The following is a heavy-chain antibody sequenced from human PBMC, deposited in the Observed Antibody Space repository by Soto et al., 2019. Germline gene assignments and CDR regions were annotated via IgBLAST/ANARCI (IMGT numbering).Heavy chain of an antibody. Sequence: PSEPLSLTRVVFGGSFSGHFWSWIRQPPGKGLEWIGEINESGSANYNPALKSRVSLSVDTSKNQFSLKLSSVTAADTAVYYCPGWAVGVLFFGLPKDYWSQGTQVTVSS. CDR1: GGSFSGHF. V-gene: IGHV4-34*01. CDR3: PGWAVGVLFFGLPKDY. D-gene: IGHD3-3*01. J-gene: IGHJ4*02. CDR2: INESGSA.